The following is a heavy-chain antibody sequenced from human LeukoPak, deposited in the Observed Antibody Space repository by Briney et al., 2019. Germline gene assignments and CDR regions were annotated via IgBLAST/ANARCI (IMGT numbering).Heavy chain of an antibody. J-gene: IGHJ5*02. CDR3: ARRTTRDYKDWFDP. Sequence: PSETLSLTCTVSGGSISSYYWSWIRQPPGKGLEWIGYIYYSGSTNYNPSLKSRVTISVDTSKNQFSLKLSSVTAADTAVYYRARRTTRDYKDWFDPWGQGTLVTVSS. CDR2: IYYSGST. CDR1: GGSISSYY. D-gene: IGHD2/OR15-2a*01. V-gene: IGHV4-59*08.